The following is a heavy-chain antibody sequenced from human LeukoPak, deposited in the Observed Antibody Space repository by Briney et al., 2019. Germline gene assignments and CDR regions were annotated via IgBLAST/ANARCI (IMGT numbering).Heavy chain of an antibody. CDR2: ISFDGANK. D-gene: IGHD3-10*01. CDR3: ASAIYYSASGTYSDAFDT. J-gene: IGHJ3*02. CDR1: EFTFSSYE. V-gene: IGHV3-30-3*01. Sequence: GGSLRLSCSASEFTFSSYEMNWVRQAPGKGLEWVAIISFDGANKDYAESVKGRFTISRDNSKNTLYLQMNSLRAEDAAVYYCASAIYYSASGTYSDAFDTWGQGTKVTVSS.